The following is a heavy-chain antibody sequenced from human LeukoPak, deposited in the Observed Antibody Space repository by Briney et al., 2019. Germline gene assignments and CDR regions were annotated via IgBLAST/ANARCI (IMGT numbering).Heavy chain of an antibody. CDR3: ARDQSFQQLAQDY. CDR1: GFTFSSNY. J-gene: IGHJ4*02. CDR2: IYSGGST. D-gene: IGHD6-6*01. Sequence: PGGSLRLSCAASGFTFSSNYMSWVRQAPGKGLEWVSVIYSGGSTYYADSVEGRFTISRDNSKNTLYLQMNSLRAEDTAVSYCARDQSFQQLAQDYWGQGTLVTVSS. V-gene: IGHV3-66*02.